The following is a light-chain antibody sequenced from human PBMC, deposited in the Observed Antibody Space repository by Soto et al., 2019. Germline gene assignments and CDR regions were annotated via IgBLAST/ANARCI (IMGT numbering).Light chain of an antibody. CDR3: QQYENSPWT. V-gene: IGKV3-20*01. CDR1: QSVDSTF. CDR2: GTS. Sequence: EIVLTQSPGTLSLSPGERATLSGRATQSVDSTFLAWFQQKPGQAPRLLIYGTSTRATGIPDRFSGSGSGTDFTLTISRVEPEDFAVYYCQQYENSPWTFGQGTKVDIK. J-gene: IGKJ1*01.